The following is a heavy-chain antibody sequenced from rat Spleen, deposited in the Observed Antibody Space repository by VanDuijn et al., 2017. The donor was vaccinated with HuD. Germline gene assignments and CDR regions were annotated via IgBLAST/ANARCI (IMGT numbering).Heavy chain of an antibody. CDR2: LSYDGIST. CDR3: ARHVLLQWDYFDY. Sequence: EVHLVESGGGLVQPGRSLKLSCAASGFTFNNYGMAWVRQAPTKGLEWVATLSYDGISTYYRDSVRGRFTISKDNAKNTQYLQMDSLRSEDTATYYCARHVLLQWDYFDYWGQGVMVTVSS. CDR1: GFTFNNYG. J-gene: IGHJ2*01. D-gene: IGHD1-1*01. V-gene: IGHV5-29*01.